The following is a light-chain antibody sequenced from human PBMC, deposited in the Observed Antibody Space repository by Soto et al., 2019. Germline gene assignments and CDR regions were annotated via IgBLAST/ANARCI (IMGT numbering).Light chain of an antibody. CDR1: QRISGW. V-gene: IGKV1-5*02. CDR3: QQYDSFSVT. Sequence: DIQMTQSPSTLSASVGAPVTIIFRASQRISGWLAWHQQTPGKAPKLLIYDVSALKRGVPPRFSGSGSGTEFTLTISSLQPEDFATYYCQQYDSFSVTFGQGTKVEIK. CDR2: DVS. J-gene: IGKJ1*01.